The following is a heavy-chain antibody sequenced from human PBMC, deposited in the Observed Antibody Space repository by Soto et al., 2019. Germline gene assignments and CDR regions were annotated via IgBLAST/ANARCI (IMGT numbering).Heavy chain of an antibody. J-gene: IGHJ4*02. V-gene: IGHV1-8*01. CDR3: ARGGAPYQFDY. CDR1: GYTFTSYD. Sequence: QVQLVQSGAEVKKPGASVKVSCKASGYTFTSYDINWVRQATGQGLEGMGWMNPNSGNTGDAQKFQGRGTMTRTTSKSQASMELSSLTSEDTAVYYCARGGAPYQFDYWGQGTLVTVSS. CDR2: MNPNSGNT.